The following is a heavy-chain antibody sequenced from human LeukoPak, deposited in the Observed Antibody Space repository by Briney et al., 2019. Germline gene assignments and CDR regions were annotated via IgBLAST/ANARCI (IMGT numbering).Heavy chain of an antibody. J-gene: IGHJ5*02. Sequence: SETLSLTCAVYGGSFSGYYWSWIRQPPGKGLEWIGEINHSGSTNYNPSLKSRVTISVDTSKNQFSLKLSSVTAADTAAYYCARGRRRYSSSWYSRWFDPWGQGTLVTVSS. CDR3: ARGRRRYSSSWYSRWFDP. V-gene: IGHV4-34*01. CDR1: GGSFSGYY. CDR2: INHSGST. D-gene: IGHD6-13*01.